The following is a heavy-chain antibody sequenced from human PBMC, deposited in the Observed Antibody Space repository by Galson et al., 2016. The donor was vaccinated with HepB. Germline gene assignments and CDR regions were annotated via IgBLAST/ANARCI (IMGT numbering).Heavy chain of an antibody. CDR1: GYTFTRFG. CDR2: LTPKSGNT. Sequence: SVKVSCKASGYTFTRFGISWVRQALGQGLEWMGWLTPKSGNTHYPWRLKGRVTMTPDISTSTVTMELRSLRSDDTAVYFCARESASDYGDYWVQGTLVTVSS. V-gene: IGHV1-18*04. J-gene: IGHJ4*02. CDR3: ARESASDYGDY.